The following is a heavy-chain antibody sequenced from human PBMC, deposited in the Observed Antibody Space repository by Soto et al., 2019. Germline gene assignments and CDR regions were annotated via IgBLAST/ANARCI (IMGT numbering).Heavy chain of an antibody. CDR1: GLSVSDKY. V-gene: IGHV3-53*01. CDR3: AREGYAYGLDF. CDR2: TYTGGNS. J-gene: IGHJ4*02. D-gene: IGHD3-10*01. Sequence: LWGVLRLSCAASGLSVSDKYLSWFRQAPGKGLEWVSLTYTGGNSYFADFVKGRFIVSRDISKNTLFLHMNSLAAEDTAVYYCAREGYAYGLDFWGQGSLVTVSS.